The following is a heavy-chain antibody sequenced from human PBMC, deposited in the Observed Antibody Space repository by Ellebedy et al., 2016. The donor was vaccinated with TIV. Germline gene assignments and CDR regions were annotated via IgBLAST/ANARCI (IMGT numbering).Heavy chain of an antibody. Sequence: MPSETLSLTCTVSAHSISSGYFWVWIRQPPGKRLEGIGSLFHSGNTYYNPSLRTRVTMSVDTSKNQFSLRLTSVTAADPAVYSGARDGGSVAFDYWGQGTLVTVSS. J-gene: IGHJ4*02. CDR3: ARDGGSVAFDY. CDR1: AHSISSGYF. V-gene: IGHV4-38-2*02. D-gene: IGHD5-12*01. CDR2: LFHSGNT.